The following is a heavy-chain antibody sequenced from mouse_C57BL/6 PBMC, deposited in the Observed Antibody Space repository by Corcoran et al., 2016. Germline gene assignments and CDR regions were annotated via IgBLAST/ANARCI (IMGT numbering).Heavy chain of an antibody. J-gene: IGHJ4*01. D-gene: IGHD2-3*01. CDR1: GYTFTSYG. CDR3: AKEDDGYCYAMDY. Sequence: QVQLQQSGAELARPGASVKLSCKASGYTFTSYGISWVKQRTGQGLEWIGEIYPRSGNTYYNAKFKGKATLTADKSSSTAYMELRSLTSEDSAVYFCAKEDDGYCYAMDYWGQGTSVTFSS. CDR2: IYPRSGNT. V-gene: IGHV1-81*01.